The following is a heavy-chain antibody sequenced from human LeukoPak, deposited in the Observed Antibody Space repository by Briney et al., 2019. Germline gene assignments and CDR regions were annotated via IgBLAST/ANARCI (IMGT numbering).Heavy chain of an antibody. CDR2: ISYDGSNK. Sequence: GGSLRLSCAASGFTFSSYAMHWVRQAPGKGLEWVAVISYDGSNKYYTDSVKGRFTISRDNSKNTLYLQMNSLRAEDRAVYYCANSDFDYWGQGTLVTVSS. V-gene: IGHV3-30-3*01. J-gene: IGHJ4*02. CDR3: ANSDFDY. CDR1: GFTFSSYA.